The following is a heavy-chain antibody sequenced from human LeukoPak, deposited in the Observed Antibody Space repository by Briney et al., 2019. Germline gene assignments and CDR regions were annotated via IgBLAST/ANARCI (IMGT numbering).Heavy chain of an antibody. J-gene: IGHJ3*02. D-gene: IGHD2-21*02. V-gene: IGHV6-1*01. Sequence: SQTLLLTCAISGDSFSSNTAGWSWIRQSPSRGLVWLGRTYYRSKWYNDDAGSVKSRITINADTAKNQFSLQLNSVTPGDTALYYCAGAHCGGDCYSGRAFDIWGQGTMVTASS. CDR1: GDSFSSNTAG. CDR3: AGAHCGGDCYSGRAFDI. CDR2: TYYRSKWYN.